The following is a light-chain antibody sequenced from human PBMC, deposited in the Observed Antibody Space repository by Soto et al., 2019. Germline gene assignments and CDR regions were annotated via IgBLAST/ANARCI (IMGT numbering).Light chain of an antibody. CDR2: KAS. CDR3: QHYNSYSEA. V-gene: IGKV1-5*03. Sequence: DTQMTQSPSTLSGSVGDRVTITCRASRTISSWLAWYQQKPGKAPKLLIYKASTLKSGVPSRFSGSGSGTEFTLTISSLQPDDFATYYCQHYNSYSEAFGQGTKGGYQ. CDR1: RTISSW. J-gene: IGKJ1*01.